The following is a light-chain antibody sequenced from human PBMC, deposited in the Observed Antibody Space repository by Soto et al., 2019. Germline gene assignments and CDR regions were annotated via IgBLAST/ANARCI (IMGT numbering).Light chain of an antibody. CDR3: AAWDVSLKGWV. J-gene: IGLJ3*02. V-gene: IGLV1-44*01. CDR2: NND. Sequence: QSVLTQPPSASGTPGQRVTISCSGSSSNIGSNTVNWFQQFPGTAPKLLPHNNDQRPSGIPDRFSGSKSGTSASLAISGLQSEDEADYYCAAWDVSLKGWVFGGGTQLTVL. CDR1: SSNIGSNT.